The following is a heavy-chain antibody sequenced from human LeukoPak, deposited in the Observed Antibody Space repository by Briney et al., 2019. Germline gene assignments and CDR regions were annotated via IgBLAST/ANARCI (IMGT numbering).Heavy chain of an antibody. J-gene: IGHJ3*02. D-gene: IGHD5-12*01. CDR3: ARGYAFRGAFDI. Sequence: PSETLSLTCTVSGGSISSYYWGWIRQPPGKGLEWIGYIYYSGSTNYNPSLKSRVTISVDTSKNQFSLKLSSVTAADTAVYYCARGYAFRGAFDIWGQGTMVTVSS. V-gene: IGHV4-59*01. CDR2: IYYSGST. CDR1: GGSISSYY.